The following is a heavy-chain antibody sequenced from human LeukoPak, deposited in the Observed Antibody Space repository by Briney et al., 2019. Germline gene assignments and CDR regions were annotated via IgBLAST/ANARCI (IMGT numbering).Heavy chain of an antibody. V-gene: IGHV3-23*01. J-gene: IGHJ6*03. CDR2: ISGSGGST. CDR1: GFTFSSYA. CDR3: AKEGSGYSSGWYRNYYYYYMDV. Sequence: AGGSLRLPCAASGFTFSSYAMSWVRQAPGKGLEWVSAISGSGGSTYYADSVKGRFTISRDNSKNTLYLQMNSLRAEDTAVYYCAKEGSGYSSGWYRNYYYYYMDVWGKGTTVTVSS. D-gene: IGHD6-19*01.